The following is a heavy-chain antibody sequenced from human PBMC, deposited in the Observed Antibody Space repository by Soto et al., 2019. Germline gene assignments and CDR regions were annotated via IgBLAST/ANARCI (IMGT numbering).Heavy chain of an antibody. V-gene: IGHV4-4*02. D-gene: IGHD6-19*01. CDR3: ARHVGVPGTRGFDY. J-gene: IGHJ4*02. CDR1: GASISDDNW. Sequence: QVQLQESGPGLVKPSGTLSLACAVFGASISDDNWRRWVRQPPGKGLEWIGEIYRSGTTNYNSSLESRVTISMDKSRNQISLKLSSVAAADSAIYSCARHVGVPGTRGFDYWGQGTMVTVSS. CDR2: IYRSGTT.